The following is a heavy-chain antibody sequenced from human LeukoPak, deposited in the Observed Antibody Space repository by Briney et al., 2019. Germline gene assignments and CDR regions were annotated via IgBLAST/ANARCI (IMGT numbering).Heavy chain of an antibody. Sequence: GGSLRLSCAASGFTFSSYGMHWVRQAPGKGLEWVAVMSYDGSNKYYADSVKGRFTISRDNSENTLYLQMNSLRAEDTAVYFCARERRPANYGTATFDYWGQGTLVTVSS. CDR2: MSYDGSNK. D-gene: IGHD3-10*01. CDR1: GFTFSSYG. J-gene: IGHJ4*02. CDR3: ARERRPANYGTATFDY. V-gene: IGHV3-30*03.